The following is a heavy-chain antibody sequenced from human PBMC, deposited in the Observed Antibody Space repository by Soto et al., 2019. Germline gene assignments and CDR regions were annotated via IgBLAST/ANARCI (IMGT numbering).Heavy chain of an antibody. CDR1: GGSISSHY. V-gene: IGHV4-59*11. J-gene: IGHJ4*02. CDR2: IYDSVKT. D-gene: IGHD7-27*01. Sequence: PSETLSLTCTVSGGSISSHYWTWIWIRQLPGRGLEWVGYIYDSVKTKYNPSLKSRVTISVDTSKNQFSLKLSSVTAADTAVYYCARDFRLGMGYFDYWGQGTLVTVSS. CDR3: ARDFRLGMGYFDY.